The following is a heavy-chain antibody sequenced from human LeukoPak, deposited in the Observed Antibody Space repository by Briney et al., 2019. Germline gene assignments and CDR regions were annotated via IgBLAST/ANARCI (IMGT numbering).Heavy chain of an antibody. D-gene: IGHD3-3*01. V-gene: IGHV4-34*01. CDR2: INHSGST. CDR1: GGSFSGYY. J-gene: IGHJ4*02. Sequence: PSETLSLTCAVYGGSFSGYYWSWIRQPPGKGREWIGEINHSGSTNYNPSLKSRVTISVDTSKNQFSLKLSSVTAADTAVYYCARAIRDFWSGYLIDYWGQGTLVTVSS. CDR3: ARAIRDFWSGYLIDY.